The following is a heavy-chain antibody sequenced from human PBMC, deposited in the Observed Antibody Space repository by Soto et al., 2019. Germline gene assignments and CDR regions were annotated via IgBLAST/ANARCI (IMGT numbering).Heavy chain of an antibody. V-gene: IGHV3-15*01. J-gene: IGHJ1*01. D-gene: IGHD4-17*01. CDR2: IKSRTDGGAA. CDR1: GFTFINAW. Sequence: PGGSLRLSCEGSGFTFINAWMSWVRQAPGKGLEWVGRIKSRTDGGAADYAAPVRGRFSISRDDSKNTLYLQMNSLKIEDSALYYCTTDPGDYDDFWAQGTPVTVSS. CDR3: TTDPGDYDDF.